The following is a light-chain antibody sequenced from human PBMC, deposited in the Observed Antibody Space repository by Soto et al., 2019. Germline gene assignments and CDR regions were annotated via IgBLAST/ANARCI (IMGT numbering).Light chain of an antibody. V-gene: IGKV1-27*01. CDR2: ATS. CDR1: QGIAPY. CDR3: QKYNSAPLT. J-gene: IGKJ4*01. Sequence: DVQMTQSPSSLSAFVGDRVTITCRASQGIAPYLAWFQQKPGKVPKLLIYATSTLQSGVPSLFSGSGSGTDYTITINSLQPEDVGTYYCQKYNSAPLTVGGGTKVEIK.